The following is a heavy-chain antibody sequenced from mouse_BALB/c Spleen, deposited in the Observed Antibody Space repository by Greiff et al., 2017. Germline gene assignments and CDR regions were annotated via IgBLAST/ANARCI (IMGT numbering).Heavy chain of an antibody. CDR2: IDPANGNT. CDR3: ARVRGYSYWYFDV. V-gene: IGHV14-3*02. Sequence: VQLQQSGAELVRSGASVKLSCTASGFNIKDTYMHWVKQRPEQGLEWIGRIDPANGNTKYDPKFQGKATITADTSSNTAYLQLSSLTSEDTAVYYCARVRGYSYWYFDVWGAGTTVTVSS. D-gene: IGHD2-3*01. CDR1: GFNIKDTY. J-gene: IGHJ1*01.